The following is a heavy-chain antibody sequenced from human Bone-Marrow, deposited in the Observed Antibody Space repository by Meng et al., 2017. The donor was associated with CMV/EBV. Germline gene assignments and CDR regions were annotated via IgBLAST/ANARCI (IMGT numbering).Heavy chain of an antibody. Sequence: GESLKISCAASGFRFSDYYMTWIRQAPGKGLEWVSYISSSYAVDYADSLKGRFTISRDNAKNSLYLQMNSLRAEDTAVYYCARVLPDVRGWYYQGMDVWGQGTTVTVSS. CDR3: ARVLPDVRGWYYQGMDV. D-gene: IGHD6-19*01. J-gene: IGHJ6*02. CDR1: GFRFSDYY. CDR2: ISSSYAV. V-gene: IGHV3-69-1*01.